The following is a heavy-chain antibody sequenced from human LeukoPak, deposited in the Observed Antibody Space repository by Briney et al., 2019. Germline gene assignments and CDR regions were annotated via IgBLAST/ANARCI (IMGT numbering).Heavy chain of an antibody. CDR1: GGSFSGYY. V-gene: IGHV4-34*01. CDR2: INHSGST. Sequence: PSETLSLTCAVYGGSFSGYYWSWIRQPPGKGLEWIGEINHSGSTNYNPSLKSRVTISVDTSKNQFSLKLSPVTAADTAVYYCARGLRRGYNWFDPWGQGTLVTVSS. J-gene: IGHJ5*02. D-gene: IGHD4-17*01. CDR3: ARGLRRGYNWFDP.